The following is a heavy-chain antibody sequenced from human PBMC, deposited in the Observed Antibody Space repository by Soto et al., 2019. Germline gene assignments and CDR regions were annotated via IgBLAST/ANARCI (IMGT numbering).Heavy chain of an antibody. CDR3: AKDLVRFGELS. J-gene: IGHJ4*02. CDR1: GFTFSSYA. V-gene: IGHV3-23*01. CDR2: ISGSGGST. Sequence: GSLRLSCAASGFTFSSYAMSWVRQAPGKGLEWVSAISGSGGSTYYADSVKGRFAISRDNSKNTLYLQMNSLRAEDTAVYYCAKDLVRFGELSWGQGTLVTVSS. D-gene: IGHD3-10*01.